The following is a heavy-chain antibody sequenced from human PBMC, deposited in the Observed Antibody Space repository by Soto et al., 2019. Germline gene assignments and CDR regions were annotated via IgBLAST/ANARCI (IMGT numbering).Heavy chain of an antibody. D-gene: IGHD2-2*03. Sequence: EVQLVGSGGGLVQAGGSLKLFCAASGFTFSASSMHWVRQASGKGLEWGGRIRSKANSYATSYAASGKGRFAISRDDSKNTAYLQMNSLKTEDTAVYFCTTHGYCSSSSCYRVDYWGQGTLVTVSS. CDR2: IRSKANSYAT. CDR1: GFTFSASS. V-gene: IGHV3-73*01. J-gene: IGHJ4*02. CDR3: TTHGYCSSSSCYRVDY.